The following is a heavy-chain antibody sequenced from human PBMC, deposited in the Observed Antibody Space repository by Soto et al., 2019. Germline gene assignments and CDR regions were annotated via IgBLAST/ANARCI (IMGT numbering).Heavy chain of an antibody. J-gene: IGHJ4*02. V-gene: IGHV4-39*01. CDR1: RGSIRSGSYY. D-gene: IGHD3-10*01. CDR3: VSRPIFGFPYGPFDY. CDR2: ISYTETT. Sequence: PSDTLSLTCSVSRGSIRSGSYYWAWIRQTPGKGLEWIATISYTETTYYNPSLKSRVAISVDLSKNQFSLRLNSMTAADTAVYYCVSRPIFGFPYGPFDYWGQGALVTVSS.